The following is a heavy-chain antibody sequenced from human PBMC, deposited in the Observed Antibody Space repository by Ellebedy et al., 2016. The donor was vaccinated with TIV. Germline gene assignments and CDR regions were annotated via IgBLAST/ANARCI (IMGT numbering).Heavy chain of an antibody. D-gene: IGHD4-17*01. CDR2: IYYSGST. Sequence: SETLSLTCTVSGGSISRYYWSWIRQPPGKGLEWIGYIYYSGSTNYNPSLKSRVTISVDTSKNQFSLKLSSVTAADTAVYYCARSDYGDTWFDPWGQGTLVTVSS. CDR3: ARSDYGDTWFDP. J-gene: IGHJ5*02. CDR1: GGSISRYY. V-gene: IGHV4-59*01.